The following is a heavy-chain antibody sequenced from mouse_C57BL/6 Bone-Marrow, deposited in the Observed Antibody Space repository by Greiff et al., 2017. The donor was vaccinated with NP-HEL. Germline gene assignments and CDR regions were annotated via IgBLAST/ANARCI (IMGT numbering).Heavy chain of an antibody. CDR2: IDPEDGET. CDR3: ALITTVEDFDY. V-gene: IGHV14-2*01. CDR1: GFNIKDYY. D-gene: IGHD1-1*01. Sequence: DVHLVESGAELVKPGASVKLSCTASGFNIKDYYMHWVKQRTEQGLEWIGRIDPEDGETKYAPKFQGKATITADTSSNTAYLQLSSLTSEDTAVYYCALITTVEDFDYWGQGTTLTVSS. J-gene: IGHJ2*01.